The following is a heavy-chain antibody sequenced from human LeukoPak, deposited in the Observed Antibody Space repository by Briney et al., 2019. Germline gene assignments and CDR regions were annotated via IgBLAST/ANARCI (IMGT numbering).Heavy chain of an antibody. V-gene: IGHV3-74*01. CDR1: GFTFSSYS. D-gene: IGHD6-13*01. CDR3: AREAAAAAGTRDY. Sequence: GGSLRLSCAASGFTFSSYSMNWVRQAPGKGLVWVSRINSDGSSTSYADSVKGRFTISRDNAKNTLYLQMNGLRAEDTAVYYCAREAAAAAGTRDYWGQGTLVTVSS. CDR2: INSDGSST. J-gene: IGHJ4*02.